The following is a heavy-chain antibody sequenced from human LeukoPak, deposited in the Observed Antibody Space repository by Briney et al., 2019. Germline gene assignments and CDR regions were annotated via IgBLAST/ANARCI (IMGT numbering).Heavy chain of an antibody. CDR1: GFTVSSKY. J-gene: IGHJ5*02. D-gene: IGHD2-2*01. CDR2: IFSGDNT. Sequence: GGSLRLSCAASGFTVSSKYMSWVRQAPGKGLEWVSVIFSGDNTYYADSVKGRFTIPRDNSKNTLYLQMNSLRAEDTAVYYCARDFGRGYCSSTSCYGWFDPWGQGTLVTVSS. V-gene: IGHV3-66*02. CDR3: ARDFGRGYCSSTSCYGWFDP.